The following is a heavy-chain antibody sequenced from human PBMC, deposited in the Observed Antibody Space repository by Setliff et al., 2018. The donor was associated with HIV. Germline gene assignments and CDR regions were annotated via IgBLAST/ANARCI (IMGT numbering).Heavy chain of an antibody. CDR3: AKSGGNVSGWNRGAAFDI. CDR2: ITWNSATI. D-gene: IGHD1-1*01. Sequence: GGSLRLSCTASGFTSDVYAMHWVRQTPGKGLEWVSSITWNSATIGYADSVRGRFTISRDNSKNTLYLQINSLRDEDTAIYYCAKSGGNVSGWNRGAAFDIWGQGTVVTVSS. CDR1: GFTSDVYA. J-gene: IGHJ3*02. V-gene: IGHV3-9*02.